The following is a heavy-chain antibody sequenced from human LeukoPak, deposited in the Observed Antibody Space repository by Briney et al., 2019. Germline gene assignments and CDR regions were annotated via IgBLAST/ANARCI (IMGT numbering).Heavy chain of an antibody. J-gene: IGHJ6*02. D-gene: IGHD3-22*01. CDR2: INPNSGGT. CDR3: ALAEQTTYYYDSSGYPRPIYYYYGMDV. CDR1: GYTFTGYY. Sequence: ASVKVSCKASGYTFTGYYMHWVRQAPGQGLEWMGWINPNSGGTNYAQKFQGRVTMTRDTSISTAYMELSRLRSDDTAVYYCALAEQTTYYYDSSGYPRPIYYYYGMDVWGQGTTVTVSS. V-gene: IGHV1-2*02.